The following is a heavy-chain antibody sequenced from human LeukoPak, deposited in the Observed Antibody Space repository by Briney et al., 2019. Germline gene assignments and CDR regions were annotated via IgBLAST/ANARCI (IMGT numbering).Heavy chain of an antibody. J-gene: IGHJ6*03. D-gene: IGHD3-10*01. CDR3: AREWGGYYMDV. CDR2: MYYSGST. CDR1: GGSISSNNYY. Sequence: PSETLSLTCTVSGGSISSNNYYWGWIRQSPGKGLEWIGSMYYSGSTYYNPSLKNRVTISVDTSKNQFSLKLSSVTAADTAVYYCAREWGGYYMDVWGKGTTVTISS. V-gene: IGHV4-39*07.